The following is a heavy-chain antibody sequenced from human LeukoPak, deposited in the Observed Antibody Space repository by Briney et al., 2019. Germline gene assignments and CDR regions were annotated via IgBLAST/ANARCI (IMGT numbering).Heavy chain of an antibody. Sequence: PGGSLRLSCAASGFTFSSYGMHWVRQAPGKGLEWVAFIRYDGSNKYYADSVKGRFTISRDNSKNTLYLQMNSLRAEDTAVYYCARDQLVVVPAAIPNWFDPWGQGTLVTVSS. D-gene: IGHD2-2*01. J-gene: IGHJ5*02. CDR3: ARDQLVVVPAAIPNWFDP. CDR2: IRYDGSNK. V-gene: IGHV3-30*02. CDR1: GFTFSSYG.